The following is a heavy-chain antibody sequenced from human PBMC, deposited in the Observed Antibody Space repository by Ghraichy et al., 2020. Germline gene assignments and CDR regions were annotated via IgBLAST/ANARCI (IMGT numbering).Heavy chain of an antibody. CDR1: GFTFSSHG. V-gene: IGHV3-30*03. J-gene: IGHJ4*02. CDR3: ARGSGAPGGWYYFDY. D-gene: IGHD6-19*01. Sequence: LSLTCAASGFTFSSHGIHWVRQAPGKGLEWVAVISDDGSRKYYADSVKGRFTISRDNSKTTLYLQMNSLRVEDTAVYYCARGSGAPGGWYYFDYWAQGALVTVSS. CDR2: ISDDGSRK.